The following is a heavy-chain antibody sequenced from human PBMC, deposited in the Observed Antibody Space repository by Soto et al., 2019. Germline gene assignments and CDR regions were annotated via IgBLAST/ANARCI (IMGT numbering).Heavy chain of an antibody. J-gene: IGHJ3*02. D-gene: IGHD3-10*01. V-gene: IGHV4-59*08. CDR2: IYYSGST. Sequence: QVQLQESGPGLVKTSETLALTCTVSGGSISSYYWSWIRQPPGKGLERIGDIYYSGSTNYNPALKSRVTISVDTSKNQFSLTLSSVTAADTAVYYCARRYGLSAFDIWGQGTMVTVSS. CDR3: ARRYGLSAFDI. CDR1: GGSISSYY.